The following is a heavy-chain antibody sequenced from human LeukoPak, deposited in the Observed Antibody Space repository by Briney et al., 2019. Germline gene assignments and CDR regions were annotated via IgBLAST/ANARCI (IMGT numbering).Heavy chain of an antibody. CDR2: IYYNGST. D-gene: IGHD3-16*01. CDR3: ARESLGGHYFDY. V-gene: IGHV4-30-4*08. CDR1: GGSLSSGDCY. J-gene: IGHJ4*02. Sequence: SQTLSLTCIVSGGSLSSGDCYWSWIRQPPGKGLEWIGYIYYNGSTYYNPSLKSRVVISLDTSKNQFSLKLTSVTAADTAVYYCARESLGGHYFDYWGQGILVTVSS.